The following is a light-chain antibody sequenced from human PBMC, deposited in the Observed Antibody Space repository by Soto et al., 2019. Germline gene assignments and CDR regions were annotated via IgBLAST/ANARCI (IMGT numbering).Light chain of an antibody. CDR2: GVT. CDR1: SSDVGGYNY. J-gene: IGLJ2*01. CDR3: CSYAGSYTL. V-gene: IGLV2-11*01. Sequence: QSALTQPRSVSGSPGQSVTISCAGTSSDVGGYNYVSWYQQHPGTAPKLVIYGVTNRPSGVPDRFSGSTSGNTASLTISGLQAEDEADYYCCSYAGSYTLFGGGTKVTVL.